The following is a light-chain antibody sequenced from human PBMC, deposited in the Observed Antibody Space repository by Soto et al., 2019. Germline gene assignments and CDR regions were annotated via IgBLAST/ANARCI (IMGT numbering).Light chain of an antibody. CDR3: SSYTTSRTLV. CDR1: SSVVGGYNY. J-gene: IGLJ1*01. Sequence: QSALTQPASVSGSPGQSITISCTGTSSVVGGYNYVSWYQQHPGKVPKLMIFEVSNRPSGVSNRFSGSKSGNTASLTISGLQAEDEADYYCSSYTTSRTLVFGPGTKVTVL. V-gene: IGLV2-14*01. CDR2: EVS.